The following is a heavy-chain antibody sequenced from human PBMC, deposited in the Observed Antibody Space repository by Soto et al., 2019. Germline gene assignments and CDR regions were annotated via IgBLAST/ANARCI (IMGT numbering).Heavy chain of an antibody. V-gene: IGHV1-58*01. Sequence: SVKVSCKASGFTFTSSAVQWVRQARGQRLEWIGWIVVGSGNTNYAQKLKERVTITRNMSTSTAYMELSSLRSEDTAVYYCASIYPGEPVTFDNWGQETLVTVS. J-gene: IGHJ4*02. CDR3: ASIYPGEPVTFDN. CDR1: GFTFTSSA. D-gene: IGHD1-26*01. CDR2: IVVGSGNT.